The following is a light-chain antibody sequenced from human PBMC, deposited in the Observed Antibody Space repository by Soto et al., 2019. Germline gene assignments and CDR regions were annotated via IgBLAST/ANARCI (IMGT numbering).Light chain of an antibody. CDR2: DVS. Sequence: QSALTQPASVSGSPGQSITISCTGTSSDVGAYNYVSWYQQHPGKAPKLMIYDVSNRPSGVSSRFSGSKSGNTASLTISGLQAEDEADYYCSSYTSSSTQVFGTGTQLTVL. CDR3: SSYTSSSTQV. J-gene: IGLJ1*01. CDR1: SSDVGAYNY. V-gene: IGLV2-14*01.